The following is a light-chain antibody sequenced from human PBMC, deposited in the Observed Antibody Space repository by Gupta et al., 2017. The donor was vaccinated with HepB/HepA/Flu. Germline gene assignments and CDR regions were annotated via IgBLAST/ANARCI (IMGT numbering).Light chain of an antibody. Sequence: SSDLTPPPSVSVSPGQTARITCSGDELAKKYVYRYQQKAGQAPLLVIYKDRGRPSGIPERFSGSSSGTTVTLTISGVQAEDEADYYCQSSDSSGNYVVFGGGTKLTV. CDR1: ELAKKY. V-gene: IGLV3-25*03. CDR2: KDR. J-gene: IGLJ3*02. CDR3: QSSDSSGNYVV.